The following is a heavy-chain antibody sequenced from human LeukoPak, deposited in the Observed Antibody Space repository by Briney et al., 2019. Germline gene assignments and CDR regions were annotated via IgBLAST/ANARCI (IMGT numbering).Heavy chain of an antibody. CDR2: ISGSGGST. Sequence: GGSLRLSCAASGFTFSSFAIAWAGQAPGKGRGWVSAISGSGGSTYYADSVKGRFTISRDNSKNSLYLQMNSLRAEDTAVYYCAELGITMIGGVWGKGTTVTISS. CDR3: AELGITMIGGV. D-gene: IGHD3-10*02. J-gene: IGHJ6*04. V-gene: IGHV3-23*01. CDR1: GFTFSSFA.